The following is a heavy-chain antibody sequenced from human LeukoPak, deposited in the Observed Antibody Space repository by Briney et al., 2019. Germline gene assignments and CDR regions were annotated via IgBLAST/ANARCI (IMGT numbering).Heavy chain of an antibody. D-gene: IGHD3-10*01. V-gene: IGHV4-59*08. CDR2: IYYSGST. J-gene: IGHJ4*02. CDR3: ARLGTTGSYGHFDY. Sequence: SETLSLTCTVSGGSISSYDWSWIRQPPGKGLEWIGYIYYSGSTNYNPSLKSRVTISVDTSKNQFSLKLSSVTAADTAVYYCARLGTTGSYGHFDYWGQGTLVTVSS. CDR1: GGSISSYD.